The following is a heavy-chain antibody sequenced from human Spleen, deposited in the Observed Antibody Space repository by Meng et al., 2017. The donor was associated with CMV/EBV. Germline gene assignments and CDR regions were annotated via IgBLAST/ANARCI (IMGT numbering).Heavy chain of an antibody. Sequence: GGSLRLSCAASGFTVSSNYMSWVRQAPGKGLEWVSVIYSGDSTYYADSVKGRFTLSRDNSKNTLYLQMNSLRAEDTAVYYCARDGYGGYCDAASCHTWFDPWGQGTLVTVSS. J-gene: IGHJ5*02. CDR3: ARDGYGGYCDAASCHTWFDP. V-gene: IGHV3-53*01. CDR2: IYSGDST. CDR1: GFTVSSNY. D-gene: IGHD2-15*01.